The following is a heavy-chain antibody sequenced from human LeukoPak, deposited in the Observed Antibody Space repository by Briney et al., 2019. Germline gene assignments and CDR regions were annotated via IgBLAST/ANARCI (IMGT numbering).Heavy chain of an antibody. CDR2: INHSGST. CDR1: GGSFSGYY. Sequence: SETLSLTCAVYGGSFSGYYWSWIRQPPGKGLEWIGEINHSGSTNYNPSLKSRVTISVDTSKNQFSLKLSSVTAADTAVYYCARETNFGSGSLDYWGQGTLVTVSS. J-gene: IGHJ4*02. CDR3: ARETNFGSGSLDY. V-gene: IGHV4-34*01. D-gene: IGHD3-10*01.